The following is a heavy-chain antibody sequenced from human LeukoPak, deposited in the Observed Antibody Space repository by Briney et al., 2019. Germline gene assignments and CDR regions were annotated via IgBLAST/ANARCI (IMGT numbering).Heavy chain of an antibody. CDR1: GFTLSSYA. J-gene: IGHJ4*02. Sequence: PGGSLRLSCAASGFTLSSYAMSWVRQAPGKGLEWVSAISGSGGSTYYADSVKGRFTISRDNSKNTLYLQMNSLRAEDTAVYYCAKSLDYYDSSGYSYWGQGTLVTVSS. D-gene: IGHD3-22*01. CDR3: AKSLDYYDSSGYSY. CDR2: ISGSGGST. V-gene: IGHV3-23*01.